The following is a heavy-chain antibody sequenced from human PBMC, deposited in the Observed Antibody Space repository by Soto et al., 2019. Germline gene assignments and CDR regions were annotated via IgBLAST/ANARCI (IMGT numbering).Heavy chain of an antibody. D-gene: IGHD2-2*01. CDR1: GYTFSNYG. J-gene: IGHJ5*02. CDR2: ISLYSDGT. Sequence: SVKVSCKASGYTFSNYGITWVRQAPGQPLEWLGWISLYSDGTNYAQKFQGRVSMTTDTSTTTAYMELRSLRSDDTAVYYCARVVPGAEAWFGPWGQGTLVTVSS. V-gene: IGHV1-18*01. CDR3: ARVVPGAEAWFGP.